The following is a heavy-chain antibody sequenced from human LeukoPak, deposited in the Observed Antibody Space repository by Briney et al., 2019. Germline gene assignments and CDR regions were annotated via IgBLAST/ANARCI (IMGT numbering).Heavy chain of an antibody. Sequence: SETLSLTCTVSGGSISSSYWSWIRQPAGKGLEWIGRIYTSGRTNFNPSLRSRVTISVDTSKNQFSLKLSSVTAADTAVYYCARSQRANTATFQHWGQGTLVTVSS. CDR2: IYTSGRT. J-gene: IGHJ1*01. V-gene: IGHV4-4*07. D-gene: IGHD5-18*01. CDR1: GGSISSSY. CDR3: ARSQRANTATFQH.